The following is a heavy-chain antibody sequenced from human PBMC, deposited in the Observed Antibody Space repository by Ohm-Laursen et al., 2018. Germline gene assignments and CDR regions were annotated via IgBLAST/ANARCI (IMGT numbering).Heavy chain of an antibody. CDR1: DGSISRYY. V-gene: IGHV4-59*08. CDR2: IYYSGNT. J-gene: IGHJ4*02. D-gene: IGHD5-12*01. CDR3: ARHWIEDNGYDYPFDY. Sequence: GTLSLTCTVSDGSISRYYWSWIRQPPGKGLEWIGYIYYSGNTNYNPSLKSRVTVSIDTSKNHLSLKLNSVTAADTAVYYCARHWIEDNGYDYPFDYWGQGTLVTVSS.